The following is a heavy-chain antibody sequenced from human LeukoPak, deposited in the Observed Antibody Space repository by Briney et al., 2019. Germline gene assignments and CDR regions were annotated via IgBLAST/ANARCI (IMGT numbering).Heavy chain of an antibody. CDR1: GYTFTGYY. J-gene: IGHJ4*02. CDR3: ARDRAVDIVAITEY. Sequence: ASVKVSCKASGYTFTGYYMHWVRQAPGQGLEWMGWINPNSGGTNYAQKFQGRVTMTRDTSISTAYMELSRLRSDDTAVYYCARDRAVDIVAITEYWGQGTLVTVSS. V-gene: IGHV1-2*02. CDR2: INPNSGGT. D-gene: IGHD5-12*01.